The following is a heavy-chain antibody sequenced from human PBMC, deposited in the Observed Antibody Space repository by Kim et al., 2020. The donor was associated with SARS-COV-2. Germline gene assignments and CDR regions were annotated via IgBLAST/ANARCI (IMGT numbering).Heavy chain of an antibody. CDR2: INTNTGNP. D-gene: IGHD6-6*01. CDR3: ARDGEQLSPYYYYYMDV. J-gene: IGHJ6*03. Sequence: ASVKVSCKASGYTFTSYAMNWVRQAPGQGLEWMGWINTNTGNPTYAQGFTGRFVFSLDTSVSTAYLQISSLKAEDTAVYYCARDGEQLSPYYYYYMDVWGKGTTDTVSS. V-gene: IGHV7-4-1*02. CDR1: GYTFTSYA.